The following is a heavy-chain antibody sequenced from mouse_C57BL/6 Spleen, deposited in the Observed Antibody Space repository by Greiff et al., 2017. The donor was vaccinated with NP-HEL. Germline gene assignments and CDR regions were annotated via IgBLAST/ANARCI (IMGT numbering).Heavy chain of an antibody. CDR3: TRSLYYYGSSYFDY. J-gene: IGHJ2*01. V-gene: IGHV6-6*01. D-gene: IGHD1-1*01. CDR2: IRNKANNHAT. CDR1: GFTFSDAW. Sequence: EVKVEESGGGLVQPGGSMKLSCAASGFTFSDAWMDWVRQSREKGLEWVAEIRNKANNHATYYAESVKGRFTISRDDSKSSVYLQMNSLRAEDTGIYYCTRSLYYYGSSYFDYWGQGTTLTVSS.